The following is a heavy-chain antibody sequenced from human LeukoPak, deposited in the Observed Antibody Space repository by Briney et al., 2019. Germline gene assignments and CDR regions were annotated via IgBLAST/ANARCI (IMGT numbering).Heavy chain of an antibody. V-gene: IGHV1-18*01. Sequence: ASVKVSCKASGYTFTSYGISWLRQAPGQGLEWMGWISAYNGNTNYAQKLQGRVTMTTDTSTSTAYMELRSLRSDDTAVYYCARGSYDSSGYYYGIDDYYYYMDVWGKGTKVTVSS. CDR2: ISAYNGNT. D-gene: IGHD3-22*01. CDR1: GYTFTSYG. J-gene: IGHJ6*03. CDR3: ARGSYDSSGYYYGIDDYYYYMDV.